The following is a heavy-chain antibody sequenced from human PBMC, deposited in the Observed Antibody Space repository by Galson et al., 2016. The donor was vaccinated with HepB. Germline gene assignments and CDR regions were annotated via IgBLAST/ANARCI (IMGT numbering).Heavy chain of an antibody. CDR1: GFTFSTYW. CDR2: INSGGRST. CDR3: ARLGGNYRTTSHFDY. Sequence: SLRLSCAAPGFTFSTYWMHWVRQAPGKGLVWVSRINSGGRSTSYADSVKGRFTISRDNAKNTLYLQMSSLRAEDTAVYYCARLGGNYRTTSHFDYWGQGTLVTVSS. J-gene: IGHJ4*02. V-gene: IGHV3-74*01. D-gene: IGHD1-26*01.